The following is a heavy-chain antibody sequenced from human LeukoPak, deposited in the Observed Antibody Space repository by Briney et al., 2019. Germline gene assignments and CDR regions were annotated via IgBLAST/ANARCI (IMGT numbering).Heavy chain of an antibody. CDR2: IYTSGST. D-gene: IGHD2-15*01. V-gene: IGHV4-61*02. CDR1: GGSIGSKCYY. J-gene: IGHJ4*02. Sequence: PSETLSLTCTVSGGSIGSKCYYWSWSRQPAGKGLEWIGRIYTSGSTDYNPSLKSRVTISRDTSKNEFSLILSSLTAADTAVYYCARDSPPAYCSSGSCYFDSWGQGTLVTVSS. CDR3: ARDSPPAYCSSGSCYFDS.